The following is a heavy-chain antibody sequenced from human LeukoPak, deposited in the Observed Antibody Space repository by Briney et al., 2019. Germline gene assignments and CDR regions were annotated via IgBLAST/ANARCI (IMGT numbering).Heavy chain of an antibody. D-gene: IGHD3-22*01. CDR2: IYPGDSET. CDR3: ARRDSSGYNYFDY. J-gene: IGHJ4*02. Sequence: GESLKISCKGTGDSFTSHWIGWVRQMPGKGLEWMGIIYPGDSETRYSPSFQGQVTISADKSISTAYLQWSSLKASDTAMYYCARRDSSGYNYFDYWGQGTLVTVSS. CDR1: GDSFTSHW. V-gene: IGHV5-51*01.